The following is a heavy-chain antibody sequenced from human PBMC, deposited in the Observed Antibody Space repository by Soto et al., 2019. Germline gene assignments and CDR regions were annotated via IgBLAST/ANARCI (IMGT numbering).Heavy chain of an antibody. J-gene: IGHJ6*02. CDR1: GGSVSSGSYY. CDR3: ARQFVHSRFLEWSYGMDV. CDR2: IYYSGST. V-gene: IGHV4-61*01. D-gene: IGHD3-3*01. Sequence: SETLSLTCTVSGGSVSSGSYYWSWIRQPPGKGLEWIGYIYYSGSTNYNPSLKSRVTISVDTSKNQFSLKLSSVTAADTAVYYCARQFVHSRFLEWSYGMDVWGQGTTVTVSS.